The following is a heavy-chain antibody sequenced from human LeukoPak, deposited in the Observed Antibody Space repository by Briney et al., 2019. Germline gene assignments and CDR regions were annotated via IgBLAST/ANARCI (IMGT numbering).Heavy chain of an antibody. CDR3: ARGRSYGYSSGWYYFDY. CDR2: IKQDGSEK. CDR1: GFTFSSYW. D-gene: IGHD6-19*01. Sequence: GGSLRLSCAASGFTFSSYWMSWVRQAPGKGLEWVANIKQDGSEKYYVDSVKGRFTISRDNAKNSLYLQMNSLRAEDTAVYYCARGRSYGYSSGWYYFDYWGQGTLVTVSS. V-gene: IGHV3-7*01. J-gene: IGHJ4*02.